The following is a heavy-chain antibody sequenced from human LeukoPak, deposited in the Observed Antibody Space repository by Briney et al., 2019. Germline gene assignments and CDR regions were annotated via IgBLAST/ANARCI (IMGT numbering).Heavy chain of an antibody. V-gene: IGHV3-30*18. CDR2: ISYDGSNK. D-gene: IGHD3-22*01. Sequence: GGSLRLSCAASGFTLRSYDMHWIRQAPGKGLEWVAVISYDGSNKYYADSVKGRLTISRDNSENTVYLQMNSLRAEDTAVYYCAKDHLEYYYDSSGPDYWGQGTLVIVSS. CDR1: GFTLRSYD. CDR3: AKDHLEYYYDSSGPDY. J-gene: IGHJ4*02.